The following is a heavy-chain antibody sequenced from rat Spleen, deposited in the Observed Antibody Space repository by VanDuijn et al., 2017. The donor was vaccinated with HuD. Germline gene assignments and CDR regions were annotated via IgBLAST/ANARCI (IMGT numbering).Heavy chain of an antibody. Sequence: EVRLVESGGLLVQPGRSMKVSCAASGFTFSDYNMAWVRQAPTKGLEWVATIIYDGSSTYYRDSVKGRFTISRDNAKSSLYLQMDSLRSEDTATYYCTTEATRVYFDYWGQGVMVTVSS. J-gene: IGHJ2*01. CDR3: TTEATRVYFDY. CDR2: IIYDGSST. V-gene: IGHV5-20*01. D-gene: IGHD1-4*01. CDR1: GFTFSDYN.